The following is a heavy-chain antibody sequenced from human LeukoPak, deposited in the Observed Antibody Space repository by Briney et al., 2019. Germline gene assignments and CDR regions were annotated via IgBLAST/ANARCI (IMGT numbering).Heavy chain of an antibody. J-gene: IGHJ4*02. CDR2: TRNKANSYTT. CDR3: ARTPLGRLYDY. CDR1: GFTFSDHY. D-gene: IGHD2-8*01. V-gene: IGHV3-72*01. Sequence: GGSLRLSCAASGFTFSDHYMDWVRQAPGKGLEWVGRTRNKANSYTTEYAASAKGRFTISRDDSKNSLYLQMNSLKTEDTAVYYCARTPLGRLYDYWGQGTLVTVSS.